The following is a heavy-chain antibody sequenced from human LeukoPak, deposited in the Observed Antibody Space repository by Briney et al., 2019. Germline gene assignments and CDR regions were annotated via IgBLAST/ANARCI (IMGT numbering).Heavy chain of an antibody. CDR1: GYTFTGYY. V-gene: IGHV1-2*02. CDR2: INPNSGGT. D-gene: IGHD3-16*01. CDR3: ASAYTGSMNDWFDP. Sequence: ASVKVSCKASGYTFTGYYMQWVRQAPGQGLEWMGWINPNSGGTNYAQKFQGRVTMTRDTSISTAYMELSRLRSDDTAVYYCASAYTGSMNDWFDPWGQGTLVTVSS. J-gene: IGHJ5*02.